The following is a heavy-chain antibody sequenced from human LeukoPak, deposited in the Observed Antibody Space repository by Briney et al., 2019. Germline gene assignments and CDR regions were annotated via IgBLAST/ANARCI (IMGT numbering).Heavy chain of an antibody. Sequence: SETLSLTCDVSGGSINSINSYHWGWIRQPPGKGLEWIGYTSYSGSTNYNPTLKSRVTISVDTSKNQFSLKLISVTAADTAVYYCARDRSVAARLFGYWGQGTLVTV. CDR2: TSYSGST. D-gene: IGHD6-6*01. V-gene: IGHV4-61*01. CDR1: GGSINSINSYH. J-gene: IGHJ4*02. CDR3: ARDRSVAARLFGY.